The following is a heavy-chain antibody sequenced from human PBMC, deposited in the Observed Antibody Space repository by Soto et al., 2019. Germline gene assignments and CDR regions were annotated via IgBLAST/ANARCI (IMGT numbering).Heavy chain of an antibody. V-gene: IGHV4-39*01. CDR2: IYYSGIT. J-gene: IGHJ5*02. Sequence: SETLSLTCTVSGDSISSSTYYWGWIRQPPGKGLEWIGNIYYSGITYYNPSLKSRVAISVDTSKNQFSLKLSSVSAADTVIYYCARSNSGYYKWFDPWGQGTLVTVSS. CDR1: GDSISSSTYY. D-gene: IGHD3-22*01. CDR3: ARSNSGYYKWFDP.